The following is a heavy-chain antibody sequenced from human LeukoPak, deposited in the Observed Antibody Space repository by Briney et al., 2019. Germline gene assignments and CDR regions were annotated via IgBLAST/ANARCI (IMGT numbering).Heavy chain of an antibody. Sequence: PGGSLRLSCAASGFTFSSYGMRWVRQAPGKGLEWVSAISGSGGSTYYADSVKGRFTISRDNSKNTLYLQMNSLRAEDTAVYYCAKGSLGSGGLYFDCWGQGTLVTVSS. CDR1: GFTFSSYG. J-gene: IGHJ4*02. V-gene: IGHV3-23*01. CDR3: AKGSLGSGGLYFDC. CDR2: ISGSGGST.